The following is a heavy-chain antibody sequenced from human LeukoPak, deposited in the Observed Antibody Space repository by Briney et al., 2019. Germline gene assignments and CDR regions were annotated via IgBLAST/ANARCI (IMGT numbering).Heavy chain of an antibody. CDR3: ARDSYYDPI. CDR1: GFTFSSYW. V-gene: IGHV3-7*01. J-gene: IGHJ4*02. CDR2: IKQDGSEK. D-gene: IGHD3-22*01. Sequence: PGGSLRLSCAAPGFTFSSYWMSWVRQAPGKGLEWVANIKQDGSEKYYVDSVKGRFTISRDNAKNSLYLQMDSLRAEDTAVYYCARDSYYDPIWGQGTLVTVSS.